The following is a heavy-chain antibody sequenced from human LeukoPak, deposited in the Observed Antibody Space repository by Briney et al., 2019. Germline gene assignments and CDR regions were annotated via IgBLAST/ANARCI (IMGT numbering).Heavy chain of an antibody. CDR2: VGTAGDT. V-gene: IGHV3-13*01. CDR1: GFTFSSYN. J-gene: IGHJ4*02. Sequence: GGSLRLSRTASGFTFSSYNMHWVRQPTGKGLEWVSAVGTAGDTYYPGSVKGRFTISRENAKNSLYLQMNSLRAEDTAIYYCASTFPYCGGGSCALGGQGTLVTVSS. D-gene: IGHD2-15*01. CDR3: ASTFPYCGGGSCAL.